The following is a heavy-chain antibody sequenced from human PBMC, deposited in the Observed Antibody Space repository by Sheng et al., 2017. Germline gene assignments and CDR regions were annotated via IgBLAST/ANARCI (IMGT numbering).Heavy chain of an antibody. CDR3: AGTRFWSGYPLGRDY. Sequence: QVQLQQWGAGLLKPSETLSLTCAVYGGSFSGYYWSWIRQPPGKGLEWIGEINHSGSTNYNPSLKSRVTISVDTSKNQFSLKLSSVTAADTAVYYCAGTRFWSGYPLGRDYWGQGTLVTVSS. J-gene: IGHJ4*02. CDR1: GGSFSGYY. D-gene: IGHD3-3*01. V-gene: IGHV4-34*01. CDR2: INHSGST.